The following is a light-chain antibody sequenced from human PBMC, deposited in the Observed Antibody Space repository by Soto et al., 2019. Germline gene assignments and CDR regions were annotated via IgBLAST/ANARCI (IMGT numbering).Light chain of an antibody. CDR3: QQSHSVPFT. J-gene: IGKJ3*01. Sequence: IQMTQPPRSLSAAVGDRVTITSRASQSISDYVNWYQQKAGKAPRLLIFAGSSLPSGVPSRLSGSGSGTDFTLAISSVQPEDYATYHCQQSHSVPFTFGPGTKVDI. CDR2: AGS. V-gene: IGKV1-39*01. CDR1: QSISDY.